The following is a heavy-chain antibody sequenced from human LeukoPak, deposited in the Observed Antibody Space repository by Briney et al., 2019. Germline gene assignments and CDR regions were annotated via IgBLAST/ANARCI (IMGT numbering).Heavy chain of an antibody. CDR2: ISSSGSTI. D-gene: IGHD3-3*01. CDR1: GFTFSDYY. J-gene: IGHJ4*02. V-gene: IGHV3-11*01. Sequence: PGVSLRLSCAAPGFTFSDYYMSWIRQAPGKGLEWVSYISSSGSTIYYADSVKGRFTISRDNAKNSLYLQMNSLRAEDTAVYYCARGRFLEWLLWPDYFDYWGQGTLVTVSS. CDR3: ARGRFLEWLLWPDYFDY.